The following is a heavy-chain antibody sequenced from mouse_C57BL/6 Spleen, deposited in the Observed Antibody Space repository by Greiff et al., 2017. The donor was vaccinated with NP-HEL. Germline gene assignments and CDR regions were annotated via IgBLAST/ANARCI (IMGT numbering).Heavy chain of an antibody. V-gene: IGHV1-64*01. Sequence: VKLQQPGAELVKPGASVKLSCKASGYTFTSYWMHWVKQRPGQGLEWIGMIHPNSGSTNYNEKFKSKATLTVDKSSSTAYMQLSSLTSEDSAVYYCARNPSNYYGSSYGYAMDYWGQGTSVTVSS. CDR3: ARNPSNYYGSSYGYAMDY. CDR2: IHPNSGST. J-gene: IGHJ4*01. CDR1: GYTFTSYW. D-gene: IGHD1-1*01.